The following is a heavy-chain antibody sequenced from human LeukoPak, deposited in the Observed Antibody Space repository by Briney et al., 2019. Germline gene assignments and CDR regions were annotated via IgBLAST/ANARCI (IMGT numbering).Heavy chain of an antibody. CDR1: GGSFSGYY. CDR3: ARATTSSGWTRAEYFQH. Sequence: SETLSLTCAVYGGSFSGYYWSWIRQPPGKGLEWIGEINHSGSTNYNPFLRSRVTISVDTSKNQFSLKLSSVTAADTAVYYCARATTSSGWTRAEYFQHWGQGTLVTVSS. V-gene: IGHV4-34*01. CDR2: INHSGST. J-gene: IGHJ1*01. D-gene: IGHD6-19*01.